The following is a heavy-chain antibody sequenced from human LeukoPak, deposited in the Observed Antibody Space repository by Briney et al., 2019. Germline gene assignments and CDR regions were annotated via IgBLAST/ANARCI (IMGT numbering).Heavy chain of an antibody. CDR1: GFTFSSYW. D-gene: IGHD2-15*01. Sequence: GGSLRLSCAASGFTFSSYWMHWVHQAPGKGLVWVSRVSSDGRSTSSADSVKGRFSISRDNAKNTLYLQMNGLRTEDTAVYYCARDQLYCSGGICYFDYWGQGTLVTVSS. J-gene: IGHJ4*02. CDR2: VSSDGRST. V-gene: IGHV3-74*01. CDR3: ARDQLYCSGGICYFDY.